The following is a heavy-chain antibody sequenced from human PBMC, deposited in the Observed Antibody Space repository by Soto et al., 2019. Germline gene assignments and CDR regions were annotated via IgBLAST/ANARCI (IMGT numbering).Heavy chain of an antibody. Sequence: QLQLQESGPGLVKPSETLSLTCTVSGGSISSSSYYWGWIRQPPGKGLEWIGSIYYSGSTYYNPSLKSRVPISVDTSKNQFSLKLSYVTAADTAVYYCARWGEYSSSHFDYWGQGTLVTVSS. CDR3: ARWGEYSSSHFDY. CDR1: GGSISSSSYY. D-gene: IGHD6-6*01. CDR2: IYYSGST. V-gene: IGHV4-39*01. J-gene: IGHJ4*02.